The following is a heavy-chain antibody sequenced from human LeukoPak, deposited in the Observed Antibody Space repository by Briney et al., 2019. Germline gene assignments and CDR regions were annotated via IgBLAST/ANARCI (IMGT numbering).Heavy chain of an antibody. J-gene: IGHJ6*04. Sequence: PGGSLRLCCAASGFTVSINYMSWVRQAPGKGLEWVSVIYSRGSIYYADSVKGRFTMSRDNSKNTLSLQMNSLRVEDTAMYYCARGLYGDQGYFYYGMDVWGKGTTVTVSS. CDR3: ARGLYGDQGYFYYGMDV. CDR1: GFTVSINY. D-gene: IGHD4-17*01. CDR2: IYSRGSI. V-gene: IGHV3-53*01.